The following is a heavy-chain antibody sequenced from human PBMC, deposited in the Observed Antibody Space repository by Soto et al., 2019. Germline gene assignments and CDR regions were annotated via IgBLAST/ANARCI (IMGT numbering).Heavy chain of an antibody. D-gene: IGHD2-2*01. CDR3: ASIDCISTRSAHRFDP. J-gene: IGHJ5*02. CDR1: GYTFTSYD. V-gene: IGHV1-8*01. Sequence: QVQLVQSGAEVKKPGASVKVSCKASGYTFTSYDINWVRQATGQGLEWMGWMNPNSGNTGYAQKCQGRATMTXXTXIXXAYMELSSRRSEATAVYYCASIDCISTRSAHRFDPWGQGTLVTVSS. CDR2: MNPNSGNT.